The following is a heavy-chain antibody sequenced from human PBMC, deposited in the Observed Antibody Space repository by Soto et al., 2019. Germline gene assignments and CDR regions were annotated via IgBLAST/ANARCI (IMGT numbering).Heavy chain of an antibody. J-gene: IGHJ6*02. Sequence: GGSLRLSCAASGVTFSSYSMNWVRQAPGKGLEWVSYISSSSSTIYYADSVKGRFTISRDNAKNSLYLQMNSLRAEDTAVYYCAKDLMWWELPHYYGMDVWGQGTTVTVSS. CDR3: AKDLMWWELPHYYGMDV. D-gene: IGHD1-26*01. V-gene: IGHV3-48*01. CDR1: GVTFSSYS. CDR2: ISSSSSTI.